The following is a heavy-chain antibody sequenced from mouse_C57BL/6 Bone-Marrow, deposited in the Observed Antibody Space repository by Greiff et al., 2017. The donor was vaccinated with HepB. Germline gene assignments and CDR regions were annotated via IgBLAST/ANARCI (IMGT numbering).Heavy chain of an antibody. CDR3: ARSGDYDGY. D-gene: IGHD2-4*01. J-gene: IGHJ2*01. CDR1: GYTFTSYW. V-gene: IGHV1-50*01. CDR2: IDPSDSYT. Sequence: VQLQQPGAELVKPGASVKLSCKASGYTFTSYWMQWVKQRPGQGLEWIGEIDPSDSYTNYNQKFKGKATLTVDTTSSTAYMQLSSLTSEDSAVYYCARSGDYDGYWGQGTTLTVSS.